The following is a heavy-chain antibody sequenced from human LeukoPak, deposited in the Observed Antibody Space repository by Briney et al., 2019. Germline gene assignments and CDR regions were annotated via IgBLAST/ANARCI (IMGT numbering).Heavy chain of an antibody. Sequence: PGGSLRLSCAASGFTFSSYSMNWVRQAPGKGLEWVSSISSSSSYIYYADSVKGRFTISRDNAKNSLYLQMNSLRAEDAAVYYCARHYCGGDCYSPDWYFDLWGRGTLVTVSS. CDR3: ARHYCGGDCYSPDWYFDL. CDR2: ISSSSSYI. D-gene: IGHD2-21*02. V-gene: IGHV3-21*01. J-gene: IGHJ2*01. CDR1: GFTFSSYS.